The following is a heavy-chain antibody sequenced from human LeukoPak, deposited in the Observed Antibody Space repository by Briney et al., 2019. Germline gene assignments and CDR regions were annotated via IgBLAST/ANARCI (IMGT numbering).Heavy chain of an antibody. Sequence: ASVKVSCKASGYTLTSYYMHWVRQAPGQGLEWMGIINPSGGSTSYAQKFQGRVTMTRDMSTSTVYMELSSLRSEDTAVYYCARDRGYDFWSGYPQAYYYYYYMDVWGKGTTVTVSS. CDR3: ARDRGYDFWSGYPQAYYYYYYMDV. CDR1: GYTLTSYY. V-gene: IGHV1-46*01. J-gene: IGHJ6*03. CDR2: INPSGGST. D-gene: IGHD3-3*01.